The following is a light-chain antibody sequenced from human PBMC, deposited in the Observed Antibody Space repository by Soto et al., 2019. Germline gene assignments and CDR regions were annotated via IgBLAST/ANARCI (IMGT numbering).Light chain of an antibody. CDR1: SSDVGGYNY. J-gene: IGLJ3*02. CDR2: DVS. V-gene: IGLV2-11*01. CDR3: CSYAGSYILR. Sequence: QSVLTQPRSVSGSPGQSVTISCTGTSSDVGGYNYVSWYQQHPGKVPKLMIFDVSKRPSGVPDRFSGSKSGNTASLTISGLQAEDEADYHCCSYAGSYILRFGGGTKLTVL.